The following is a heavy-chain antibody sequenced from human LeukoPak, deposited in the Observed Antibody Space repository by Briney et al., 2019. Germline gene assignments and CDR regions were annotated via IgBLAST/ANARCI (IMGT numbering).Heavy chain of an antibody. D-gene: IGHD1-14*01. J-gene: IGHJ3*02. V-gene: IGHV4-59*01. CDR1: GGSISSYY. CDR3: ARSRISGDDAFDI. Sequence: SETLSLTCTVSGGSISSYYWSWIRQPPGKGLEWIGYIYYSGSTNYNPSLKSRVTIPVDTSKNQFSLKLSSVTAADTAVYYCARSRISGDDAFDIWGQGTMVTVSS. CDR2: IYYSGST.